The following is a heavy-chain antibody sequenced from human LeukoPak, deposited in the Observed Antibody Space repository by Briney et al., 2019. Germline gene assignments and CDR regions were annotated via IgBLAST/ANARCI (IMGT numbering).Heavy chain of an antibody. D-gene: IGHD6-13*01. CDR2: IYTCGNT. CDR1: GRSMSRGCYY. Sequence: SDTLSLTRTVSGRSMSRGCYYWSWLRQPAGKGLEWIGRIYTCGNTNYNPSLKSRVTISVDTSKNQFSLKLSSVTAADTAVYYCARAGYSSSWYFDYWGQGTLVTVSS. V-gene: IGHV4-61*02. J-gene: IGHJ4*02. CDR3: ARAGYSSSWYFDY.